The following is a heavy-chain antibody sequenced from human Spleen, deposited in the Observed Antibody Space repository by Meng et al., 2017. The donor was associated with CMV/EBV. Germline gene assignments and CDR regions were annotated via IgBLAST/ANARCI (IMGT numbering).Heavy chain of an antibody. V-gene: IGHV1-8*03. Sequence: ASVKVSCKASGYTFTGYYMHWVRQAPGQGLEWMGWMNSNSGSVGYAPKFQGRVTITRNTSISTAYMELSGLKYEDTAVYYCAREGSSDIDYWGQGTLVTVSS. CDR1: GYTFTGYY. CDR3: AREGSSDIDY. CDR2: MNSNSGSV. J-gene: IGHJ4*02. D-gene: IGHD3-10*01.